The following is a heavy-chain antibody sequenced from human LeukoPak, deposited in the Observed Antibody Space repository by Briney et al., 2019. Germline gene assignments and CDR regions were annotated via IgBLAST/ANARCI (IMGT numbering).Heavy chain of an antibody. Sequence: SETLSLTCTVSGGSISSGDYYWSWIRQPPGKGLEWIGYIYYSGSTYYNPSLKSRVTISVDTSKNQFSLKLSSVTAADTAVYYCARVPQDTYYYDSSGYYFDYWGQGTLVTVSS. CDR2: IYYSGST. J-gene: IGHJ4*02. CDR3: ARVPQDTYYYDSSGYYFDY. D-gene: IGHD3-22*01. V-gene: IGHV4-30-4*01. CDR1: GGSISSGDYY.